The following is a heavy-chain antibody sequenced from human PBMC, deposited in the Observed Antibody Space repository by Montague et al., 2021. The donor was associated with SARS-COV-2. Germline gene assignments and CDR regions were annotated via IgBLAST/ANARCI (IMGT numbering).Heavy chain of an antibody. CDR1: GGSISRYY. D-gene: IGHD1-1*01. V-gene: IGHV4-59*01. Sequence: SETLSLTCTVSGGSISRYYWMWIRQPQGKGLERIGWIYDGGVTAFNHYLKGRVTSSLDTSKSQFSLNLTSVTAADTAIYYCARQLTISHLGCLDPWGQGTLVTVSS. CDR2: IYDGGVT. CDR3: ARQLTISHLGCLDP. J-gene: IGHJ5*02.